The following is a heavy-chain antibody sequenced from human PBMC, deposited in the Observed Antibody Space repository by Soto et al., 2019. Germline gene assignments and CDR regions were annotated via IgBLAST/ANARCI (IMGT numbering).Heavy chain of an antibody. D-gene: IGHD3-9*01. CDR2: IKSKTDGGTA. CDR1: GLNLSHPW. J-gene: IGHJ4*02. CDR3: TTGIYYDILTGYHNVAY. Sequence: PGGSLRLSCAASGLNLSHPWMTWVRQAAGKGLEWVGRIKSKTDGGTADYAAPVKGRFTISRDDSKNTVYLQMNSLKTEDTAVYYCTTGIYYDILTGYHNVAYWGKGPLVTVS. V-gene: IGHV3-15*01.